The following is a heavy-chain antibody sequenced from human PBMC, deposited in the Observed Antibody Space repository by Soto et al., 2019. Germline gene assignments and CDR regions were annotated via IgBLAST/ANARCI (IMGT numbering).Heavy chain of an antibody. V-gene: IGHV6-1*01. CDR2: TYYRSKWYN. D-gene: IGHD2-15*01. J-gene: IGHJ6*02. CDR3: ARGYCSGSSCFYYYGMDV. Sequence: QVQLQQSGPGLVKPSQTLSFTCAISGDSVSSNSAAWNWIRQSPSRGLEWLGRTYYRSKWYNDYAVSVKSRITINPDTSKNQFSLQLNSVTPEDTAVYYCARGYCSGSSCFYYYGMDVWGQGTTVTVSS. CDR1: GDSVSSNSAA.